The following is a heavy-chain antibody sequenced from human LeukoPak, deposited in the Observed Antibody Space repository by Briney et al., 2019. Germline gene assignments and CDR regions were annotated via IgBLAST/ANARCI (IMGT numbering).Heavy chain of an antibody. V-gene: IGHV1-69*13. CDR1: GGTFSSYA. CDR3: ARDSSEFRSLLFH. CDR2: IIPIFGTA. J-gene: IGHJ1*01. D-gene: IGHD1-14*01. Sequence: SVKVSCKASGGTFSSYAISWVRQAPGQGLEWMGGIIPIFGTANYAQKFQGRVTITADESTSTAYVELSSLRSEDTAVYYCARDSSEFRSLLFHWGQGTLVTVSS.